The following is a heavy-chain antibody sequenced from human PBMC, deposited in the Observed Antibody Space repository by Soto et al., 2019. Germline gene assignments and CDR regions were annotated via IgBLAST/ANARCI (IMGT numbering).Heavy chain of an antibody. CDR1: GFTFNSYS. CDR3: ARYDAFKAFDL. D-gene: IGHD1-1*01. Sequence: PGGSLRLSCAASGFTFNSYSVNWVRQAPGKGLEWVASISSGSVYIDFADSVRGRFTISRDDVTNSVSLQMDSLRVEDTGIYYCARYDAFKAFDLWGQGTMVTVS. V-gene: IGHV3-21*06. CDR2: ISSGSVYI. J-gene: IGHJ3*01.